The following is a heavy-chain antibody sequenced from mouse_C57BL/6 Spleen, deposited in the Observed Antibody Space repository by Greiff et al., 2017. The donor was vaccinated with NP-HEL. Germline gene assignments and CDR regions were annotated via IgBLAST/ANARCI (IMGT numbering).Heavy chain of an antibody. V-gene: IGHV1-82*01. CDR1: GYAFSSSW. J-gene: IGHJ4*01. D-gene: IGHD2-1*01. CDR3: ARDHYGNYEGAMDY. Sequence: VQLQQSGPELVKPGASVKISCKASGYAFSSSWMNWVKQRPGKGLEWIGRIYPGDGDTNYNGKFKGKATLTADKSSSTAYMQLSSLTSEDSAVYFCARDHYGNYEGAMDYWGQGTSVTVSS. CDR2: IYPGDGDT.